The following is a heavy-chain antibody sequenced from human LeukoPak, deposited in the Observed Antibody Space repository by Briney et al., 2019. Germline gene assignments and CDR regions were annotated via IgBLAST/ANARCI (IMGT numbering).Heavy chain of an antibody. V-gene: IGHV4-30-2*04. D-gene: IGHD2-2*01. CDR3: ARGYCSSLNCRDAPYNWFDP. Sequence: SHSGSTYYNPSLRSRVTMSVDTSKNHFSLKLSSVTAADTAVYYCARGYCSSLNCRDAPYNWFDPWGQGILVSVSS. CDR2: SHSGST. J-gene: IGHJ5*02.